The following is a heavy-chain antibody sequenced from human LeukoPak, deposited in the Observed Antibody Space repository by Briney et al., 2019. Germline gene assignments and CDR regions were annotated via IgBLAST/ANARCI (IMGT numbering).Heavy chain of an antibody. CDR3: AREVIEGYCSGGSCRGVDY. J-gene: IGHJ4*02. D-gene: IGHD2-15*01. V-gene: IGHV1-46*01. Sequence: GASVKVSCKASGYTFTSYYMHWVRQAPGQGLEWMGLINPSGGSTSYAQKFQGRVTMTRDTSTSTVYMELSSLRSEDTAVYYCAREVIEGYCSGGSCRGVDYWGQGTLVTVSS. CDR2: INPSGGST. CDR1: GYTFTSYY.